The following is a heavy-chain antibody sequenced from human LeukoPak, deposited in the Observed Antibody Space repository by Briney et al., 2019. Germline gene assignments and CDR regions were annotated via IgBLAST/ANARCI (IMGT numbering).Heavy chain of an antibody. CDR3: ARLSAAADGMDGYFDY. CDR2: IYTSGST. Sequence: SETLSLTCTVPGGSIGSYYWSWIRQPPGKGLEWIGYIYTSGSTNYNPSLKSRVTISVDTSKNQFSLKLSSVTAADTAVYYCARLSAAADGMDGYFDYWGQGTLVTVSS. V-gene: IGHV4-4*09. D-gene: IGHD6-13*01. J-gene: IGHJ4*02. CDR1: GGSIGSYY.